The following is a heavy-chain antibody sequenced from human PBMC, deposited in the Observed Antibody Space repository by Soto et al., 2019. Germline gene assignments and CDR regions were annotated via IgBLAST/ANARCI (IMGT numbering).Heavy chain of an antibody. CDR1: GASISSGGFY. J-gene: IGHJ5*01. CDR3: ARVSAAGTRWFDS. V-gene: IGHV4-31*03. CDR2: IDYRGRT. Sequence: QVQLQESGPGLVQPSQTLSLTCTVSGASISSGGFYWSWIRQFPGKGLEWIGYIDYRGRTFYNPSLKSRATISRDTSKSQFSLNVNSMTAADTAVFYCARVSAAGTRWFDSWGQGTLVTVSS. D-gene: IGHD6-13*01.